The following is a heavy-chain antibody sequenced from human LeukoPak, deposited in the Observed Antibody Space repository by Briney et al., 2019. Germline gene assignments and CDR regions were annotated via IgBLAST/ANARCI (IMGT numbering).Heavy chain of an antibody. V-gene: IGHV5-51*01. D-gene: IGHD3-22*01. CDR1: GYSFTNYW. Sequence: GESLKISCKGSGYSFTNYWIGWVRQMPGKGLEWMGIIYPGDSDTRYSPSFQGQVTFSADKSISTAYLQWSSLKASDTAMYYCARRTYYYDSSGSYYFDYWGQGTLVTVSS. J-gene: IGHJ4*02. CDR3: ARRTYYYDSSGSYYFDY. CDR2: IYPGDSDT.